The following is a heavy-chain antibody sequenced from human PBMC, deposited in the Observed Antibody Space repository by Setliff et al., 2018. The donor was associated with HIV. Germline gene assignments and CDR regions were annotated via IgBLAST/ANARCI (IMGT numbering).Heavy chain of an antibody. CDR2: IYTGGST. V-gene: IGHV4-61*09. J-gene: IGHJ6*03. CDR1: GGSISSGSYY. Sequence: SETLSLTCTVSGGSISSGSYYWSWIRQPAGKGLEWIGHIYTGGSTNHNPSLKSRVTISVDTSKNQFSLKLSSVTAADTAVYYCARDGVSIVVVPAAIHYYYYMDVWGKGTTVTVSS. D-gene: IGHD2-2*02. CDR3: ARDGVSIVVVPAAIHYYYYMDV.